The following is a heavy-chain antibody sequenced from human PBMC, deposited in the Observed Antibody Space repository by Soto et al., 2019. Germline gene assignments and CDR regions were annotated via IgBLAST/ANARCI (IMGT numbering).Heavy chain of an antibody. CDR2: IIPIFGTA. Sequence: ASVKVSCKASGGTFSSYAISWVRQAPGQGLEWMGGIIPIFGTANYAQKFQGRVTITADESTSTAYMELSSLRSEDTAVYYCARSPRGTIFGVVIIPYYYYYGMDVWGQGTTVTVSS. V-gene: IGHV1-69*13. D-gene: IGHD3-3*01. CDR3: ARSPRGTIFGVVIIPYYYYYGMDV. CDR1: GGTFSSYA. J-gene: IGHJ6*02.